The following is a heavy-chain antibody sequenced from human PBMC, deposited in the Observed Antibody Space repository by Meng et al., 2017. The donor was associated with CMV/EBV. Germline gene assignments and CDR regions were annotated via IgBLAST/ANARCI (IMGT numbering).Heavy chain of an antibody. CDR3: ARGGFIVATILVVQNWFDP. V-gene: IGHV1-69*05. J-gene: IGHJ5*02. Sequence: SVKVSCKASGGTFSSYAISWVRQAPGQGLEWMGGIIPIFGIANYAQKFQGRVTITTDESTSTAYMELSSLRSEDTAVYYCARGGFIVATILVVQNWFDPWGQGTLVTVSS. CDR2: IIPIFGIA. D-gene: IGHD5-12*01. CDR1: GGTFSSYA.